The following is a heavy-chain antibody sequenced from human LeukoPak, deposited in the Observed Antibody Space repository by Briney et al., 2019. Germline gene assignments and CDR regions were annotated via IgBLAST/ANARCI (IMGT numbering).Heavy chain of an antibody. J-gene: IGHJ4*02. CDR1: GGSISGYY. CDR2: IKYSGNT. D-gene: IGHD2-21*02. CDR3: ARVPLAGGDCYFDY. V-gene: IGHV4-59*01. Sequence: PSETLSLTCTVSGGSISGYYWSWIRQPPGKGLEWIGYIKYSGNTNYNPSLKSRVTISVDTSRNQFSLKLTSVTAADTAVYYCARVPLAGGDCYFDYWGQGSLVTVSS.